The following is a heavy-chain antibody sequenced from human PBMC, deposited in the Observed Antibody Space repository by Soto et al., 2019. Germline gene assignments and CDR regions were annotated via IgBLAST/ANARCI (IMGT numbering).Heavy chain of an antibody. D-gene: IGHD3-3*01. CDR1: GDSVSSNSAA. Sequence: PSQTLSLTCAISGDSVSSNSAAWKWIRQSPSRGLEWLGRTYYRSKWYNDYAVSVKSRITINPDTSKNQFSLQLNSVTPEDTAVYYCARGTTIFGVVIMGYYYYYMDVWGKGTTVTVSS. V-gene: IGHV6-1*01. CDR3: ARGTTIFGVVIMGYYYYYMDV. CDR2: TYYRSKWYN. J-gene: IGHJ6*03.